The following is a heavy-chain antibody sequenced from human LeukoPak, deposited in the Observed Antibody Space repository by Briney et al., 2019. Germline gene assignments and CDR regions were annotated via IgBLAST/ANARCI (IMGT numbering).Heavy chain of an antibody. CDR1: GFTFGSYS. D-gene: IGHD3-22*01. Sequence: GGSLRLSCAASGFTFGSYSMNWVRQAPGKGLEWVSYISSSSSTIYYADSVKGRFTISRDNAQNSLYLQMNSLRAEDTAVYYCVRDHHRRLYDSQARDTFDIWGQGTMVTVSS. CDR2: ISSSSSTI. CDR3: VRDHHRRLYDSQARDTFDI. J-gene: IGHJ3*02. V-gene: IGHV3-48*01.